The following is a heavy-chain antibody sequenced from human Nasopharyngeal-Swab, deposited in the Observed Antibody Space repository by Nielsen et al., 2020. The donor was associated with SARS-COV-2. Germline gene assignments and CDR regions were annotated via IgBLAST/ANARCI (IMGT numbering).Heavy chain of an antibody. CDR1: GFTFSSYN. D-gene: IGHD3-9*01. CDR3: ARGCVLTGPSCYYYGMDV. V-gene: IGHV3-21*01. CDR2: IRSSSSYI. J-gene: IGHJ6*02. Sequence: GGPLRPSCAAPGFTFSSYNMNWVRQAPGKGREWVSSIRSSSSYIYYADSVKGRFTITRDNTKNPLYFQMNSLRAEDTAVYYCARGCVLTGPSCYYYGMDVWGQGTTVTVSS.